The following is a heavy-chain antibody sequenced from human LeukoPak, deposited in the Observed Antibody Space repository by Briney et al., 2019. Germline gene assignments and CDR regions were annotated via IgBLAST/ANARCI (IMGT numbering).Heavy chain of an antibody. CDR2: INPNNGET. Sequence: GASVKVSCKASGFTFTGAYMHWVRQAPGQGLEWMGWINPNNGETRYEQKFQGRVTMTRDTSIDTLHMELGSLTSDDTAVYYCARVLFNSGYDSWGQGTLVTVSS. J-gene: IGHJ5*01. V-gene: IGHV1-2*02. CDR3: ARVLFNSGYDS. D-gene: IGHD3-9*01. CDR1: GFTFTGAY.